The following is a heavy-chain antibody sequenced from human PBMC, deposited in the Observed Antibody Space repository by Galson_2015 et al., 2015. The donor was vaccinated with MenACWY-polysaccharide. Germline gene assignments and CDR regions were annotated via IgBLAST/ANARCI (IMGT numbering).Heavy chain of an antibody. J-gene: IGHJ4*02. CDR1: GYTFTSYD. Sequence: SVKVSCKASGYTFTSYDINWARQATGQGLEWMGRMNPNSGNTGYAQKFQGRVTMTRNTSMSTAYMELSSLRSDDTAVYYCARGMGATSRPNYWGQGTLVIVSS. CDR2: MNPNSGNT. D-gene: IGHD1-26*01. CDR3: ARGMGATSRPNY. V-gene: IGHV1-8*01.